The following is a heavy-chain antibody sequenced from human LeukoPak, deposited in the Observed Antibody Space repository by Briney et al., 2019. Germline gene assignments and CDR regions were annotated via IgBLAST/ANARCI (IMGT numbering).Heavy chain of an antibody. CDR1: GFTFSRYC. CDR2: ISSSSSYI. V-gene: IGHV3-21*01. CDR3: ARDLSQLDKSVDY. D-gene: IGHD1-1*01. Sequence: PGGSLRLSCAASGFTFSRYCMTWVRQAPGKGLEWVSSISSSSSYIYYADSVKGRFTISRDNAKNSLYLQMNSLRAEDTAVYYCARDLSQLDKSVDYWGQGTLVTVSS. J-gene: IGHJ4*02.